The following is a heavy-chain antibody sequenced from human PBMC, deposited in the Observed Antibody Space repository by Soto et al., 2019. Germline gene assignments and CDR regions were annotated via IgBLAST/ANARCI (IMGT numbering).Heavy chain of an antibody. J-gene: IGHJ5*02. V-gene: IGHV4-59*11. CDR2: IYYSGST. CDR1: GGSISNHY. CDR3: ARYTDCSSTSCFADWFDP. Sequence: SETLSLTCTVSGGSISNHYWSWIRQPPGKGLEWIVHIYYSGSTNYNPSLRSRVTISVDTSKNQFSLRLRSVTAADTAVYYCARYTDCSSTSCFADWFDPWGQGTLVTVSS. D-gene: IGHD2-2*01.